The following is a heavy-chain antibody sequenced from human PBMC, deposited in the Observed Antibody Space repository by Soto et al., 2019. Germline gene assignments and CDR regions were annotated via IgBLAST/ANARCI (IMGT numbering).Heavy chain of an antibody. CDR3: AKFVTMIVVVINYFDY. CDR2: ISGSGGST. D-gene: IGHD3-22*01. CDR1: GFTFSSYA. V-gene: IGHV3-23*01. Sequence: SLRLSCAASGFTFSSYAMSWVRQAPGKGLEWVSAISGSGGSTYYADSVKGRFTISRDNSKNTLYLQMNSLRAEDTAVYYCAKFVTMIVVVINYFDYWGQGTLVTAPQ. J-gene: IGHJ4*02.